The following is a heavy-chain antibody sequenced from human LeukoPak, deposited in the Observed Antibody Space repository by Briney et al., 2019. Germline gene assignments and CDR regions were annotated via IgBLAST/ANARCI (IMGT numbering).Heavy chain of an antibody. V-gene: IGHV3-11*01. CDR3: ARGEMATPIDY. CDR1: GFAFNDCY. Sequence: GGSLRLSCAASGFAFNDCYMSWIRQAPGRGLEWVSYISSSGTTIYHADSVKGRFTISRDNAKNSLYLQMNSLRAEDTAVYYCARGEMATPIDYWGQGTLVTVSS. D-gene: IGHD5-24*01. J-gene: IGHJ4*02. CDR2: ISSSGTTI.